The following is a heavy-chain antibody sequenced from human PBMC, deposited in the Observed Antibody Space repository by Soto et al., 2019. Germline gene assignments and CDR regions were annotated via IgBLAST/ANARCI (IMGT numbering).Heavy chain of an antibody. Sequence: GGSLRLSCAASGFTFSSYAMSWVRQAPGKGLEWVSAISGSGGSTYYADSVKGRFTISRDNSKNTLYLQMNSLRAEDTAVYYCAKGAPLGITGNTQSFDYWGQGTLVTVSS. CDR3: AKGAPLGITGNTQSFDY. V-gene: IGHV3-23*01. J-gene: IGHJ4*02. CDR2: ISGSGGST. D-gene: IGHD1-7*01. CDR1: GFTFSSYA.